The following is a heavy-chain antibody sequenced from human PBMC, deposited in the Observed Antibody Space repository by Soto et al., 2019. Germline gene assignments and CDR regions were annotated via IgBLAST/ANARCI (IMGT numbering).Heavy chain of an antibody. CDR2: IYPGDSDT. CDR1: GYTFTDYW. J-gene: IGHJ5*02. D-gene: IGHD1-1*01. Sequence: EVQLVQSGAEVKKPGQSLKISCKGYGYTFTDYWIGWVRQRPGKRLELIGLIYPGDSDTRYSPSLQGRVTISADKSISTSFLQWSSLWASDTAMYYRASQQTVIRGPLSSNWFDPWGQGTLVTVSS. V-gene: IGHV5-51*01. CDR3: ASQQTVIRGPLSSNWFDP.